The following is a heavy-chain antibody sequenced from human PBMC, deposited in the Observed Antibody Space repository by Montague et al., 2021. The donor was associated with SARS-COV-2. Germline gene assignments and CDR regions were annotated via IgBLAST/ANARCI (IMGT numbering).Heavy chain of an antibody. D-gene: IGHD3-10*01. CDR1: GGSFSGYY. Sequence: SETLYLTCAVYGGSFSGYYWSWIRQPPGKGLEWIGEINHSGSTNYNPSLKSRVTISVDTSKNQVSLKLSSVTAADTAVYYCARVRYYGSGTSLGMDVWGQGTTVTVSS. V-gene: IGHV4-34*01. CDR2: INHSGST. CDR3: ARVRYYGSGTSLGMDV. J-gene: IGHJ6*02.